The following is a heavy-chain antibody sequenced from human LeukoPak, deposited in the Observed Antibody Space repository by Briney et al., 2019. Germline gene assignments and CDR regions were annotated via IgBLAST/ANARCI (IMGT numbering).Heavy chain of an antibody. CDR1: GYSFTSHG. J-gene: IGHJ4*02. V-gene: IGHV1-18*01. CDR3: ARDPSNTSGFYAYLDS. D-gene: IGHD6-19*01. CDR2: ISAYNGDT. Sequence: GASVKVSCKASGYSFTSHGISWVRQAPGQGLEWMGWISAYNGDTKYAQKTQGRVTMTTDASTSTAYKELRSLRSDDTAMYYCARDPSNTSGFYAYLDSWGQGTLVTVSS.